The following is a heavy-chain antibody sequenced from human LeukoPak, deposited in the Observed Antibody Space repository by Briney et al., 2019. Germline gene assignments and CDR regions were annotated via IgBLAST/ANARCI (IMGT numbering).Heavy chain of an antibody. V-gene: IGHV4-59*01. CDR1: GGSISSYY. CDR2: IYYSGST. J-gene: IGHJ4*02. D-gene: IGHD3-10*01. CDR3: ATVAVIRGVTYFDY. Sequence: SETLSLTCAVSGGSISSYYWSWIRQPPGKGLEWIGYIYYSGSTNYNPSLKSRVTISVDTSKNQFSLKLRSVTAADTAVYYCATVAVIRGVTYFDYWGQGTLVTVSS.